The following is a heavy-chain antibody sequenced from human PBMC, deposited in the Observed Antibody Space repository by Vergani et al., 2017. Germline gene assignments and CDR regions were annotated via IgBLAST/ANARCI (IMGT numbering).Heavy chain of an antibody. CDR1: GGSISSSSYY. Sequence: QLQLQESGPGLVKPSETLSLTCTVSGGSISSSSYYWGWIRQPPGKGLEWIGSIYYSGSTYYNPSLKSRVTISVDTSKNQFSLKLRSVTAADTAVYYCARDRDILTGYPGGMDVWGQGTTVTVSS. CDR2: IYYSGST. V-gene: IGHV4-39*02. D-gene: IGHD3-9*01. CDR3: ARDRDILTGYPGGMDV. J-gene: IGHJ6*01.